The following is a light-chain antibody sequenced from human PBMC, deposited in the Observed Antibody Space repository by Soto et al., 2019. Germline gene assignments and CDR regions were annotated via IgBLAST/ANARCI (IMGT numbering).Light chain of an antibody. V-gene: IGKV3-20*01. Sequence: ESVLTQSPGTLSLSPGERATLSCMATQSVTNNYFAWYQQKPGQSPRLLIYGVSSRATDIPDRFSGSGSGTDFTLTISRLEPEDFAVYYCQQYSTLPHTFGQGTKLEVK. CDR3: QQYSTLPHT. CDR1: QSVTNNY. CDR2: GVS. J-gene: IGKJ2*01.